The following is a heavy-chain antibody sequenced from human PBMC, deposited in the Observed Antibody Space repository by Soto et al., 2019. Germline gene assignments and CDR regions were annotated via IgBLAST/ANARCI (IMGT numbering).Heavy chain of an antibody. CDR2: IYYSGTT. V-gene: IGHV4-59*08. Sequence: SETLSLTCSISGGSISGYYWNWIRQHPGKGLEWIGFIYYSGTTAYNPSLKTRVTISPDTSKNQFSLKLCSVTAADTAVYYCARQGPYYYYYGMDVWGQGTTVTVSS. CDR1: GGSISGYY. J-gene: IGHJ6*02. CDR3: ARQGPYYYYYGMDV.